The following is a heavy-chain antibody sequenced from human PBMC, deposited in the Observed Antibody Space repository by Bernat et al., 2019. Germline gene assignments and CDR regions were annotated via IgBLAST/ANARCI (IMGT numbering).Heavy chain of an antibody. Sequence: EVQLVESGGGLIQPGGSLRLSCAASGFTVSSNYMSWVRQAPGKGLEWVSVIYSGGSTYYADSVKGRFTISRDNSKNTLYLQMNSMRAEDTAVYYCARDKLYSSGEKGFAFDIWGQGTMVTVSS. D-gene: IGHD6-19*01. CDR2: IYSGGST. V-gene: IGHV3-53*01. J-gene: IGHJ3*02. CDR3: ARDKLYSSGEKGFAFDI. CDR1: GFTVSSNY.